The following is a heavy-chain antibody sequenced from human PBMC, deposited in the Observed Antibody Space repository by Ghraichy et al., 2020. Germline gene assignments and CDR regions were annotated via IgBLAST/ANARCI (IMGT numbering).Heavy chain of an antibody. Sequence: SVKVSCKASGFTFTNSAVQWVRQARGQRLEWIGWIVVGSGNTNYAQKFQERVTITRDMSTSTAYMELSSLRSEDTAVYYCAAARAYSYGYPSNFDYWGQGTLVTVSS. J-gene: IGHJ4*02. CDR2: IVVGSGNT. CDR3: AAARAYSYGYPSNFDY. D-gene: IGHD5-18*01. V-gene: IGHV1-58*01. CDR1: GFTFTNSA.